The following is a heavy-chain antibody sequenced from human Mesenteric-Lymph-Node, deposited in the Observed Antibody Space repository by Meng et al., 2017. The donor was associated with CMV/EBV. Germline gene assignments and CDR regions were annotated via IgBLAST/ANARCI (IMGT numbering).Heavy chain of an antibody. D-gene: IGHD3-9*01. CDR2: INHSGST. CDR3: ARGSSYNILTGYFDY. Sequence: GQCPQWGGGLLKPSEDLSVTCAVDGGSLSGYYWNWIRQSPEKGLEWIGEINHSGSTTYNPSFTSRIIISVDTSTNQISLNMSSVTAADTAVYYCARGSSYNILTGYFDYWGQGALVTVSS. J-gene: IGHJ4*02. CDR1: GGSLSGYY. V-gene: IGHV4-34*02.